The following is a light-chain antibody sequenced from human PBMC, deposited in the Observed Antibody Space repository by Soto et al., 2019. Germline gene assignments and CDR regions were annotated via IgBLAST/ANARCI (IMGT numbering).Light chain of an antibody. CDR2: EVT. J-gene: IGLJ2*01. Sequence: QSVLAQPACVSGSLGQSITISCAGTRDDIGAYDYVSWYQQHPGNAPKLLVYEVTNRPSGVSDRFSGSKSGNTASLTISGLQAEDEADYYCNSYTNSSAVVFGGGTKVTVL. V-gene: IGLV2-14*01. CDR3: NSYTNSSAVV. CDR1: RDDIGAYDY.